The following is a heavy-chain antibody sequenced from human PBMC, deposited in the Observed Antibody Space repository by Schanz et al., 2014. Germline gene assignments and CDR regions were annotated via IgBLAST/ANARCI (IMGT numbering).Heavy chain of an antibody. CDR3: ATMWGYCTATACQILEVLDV. CDR1: GYTFSDYG. V-gene: IGHV1-18*01. D-gene: IGHD2-8*02. J-gene: IGHJ3*01. CDR2: ISPYTGNT. Sequence: QVQLVQSGTQVKKPGASVKVSCKTSGYTFSDYGITWVRQAPGQGLEWVGWISPYTGNTHYFDKMEGRVPMTTDTSTSTADMELRSLRSDDTGMYYCATMWGYCTATACQILEVLDVWGQGTMVTVSS.